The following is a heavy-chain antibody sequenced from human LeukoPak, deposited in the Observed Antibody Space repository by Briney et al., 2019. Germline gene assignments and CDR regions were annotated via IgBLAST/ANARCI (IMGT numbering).Heavy chain of an antibody. CDR3: ATTTVGEYYFDY. V-gene: IGHV3-23*01. J-gene: IGHJ4*02. CDR2: ISGSGGST. CDR1: GFTFSSYA. D-gene: IGHD4-11*01. Sequence: GGSLRLSCAASGFTFSSYAMSWVRQAPGKGLEWVSAISGSGGSTYYADSVKGRFTISRDNSKNTLYLQMNSLRAEDTAVYYCATTTVGEYYFDYWGQGTLVTVSS.